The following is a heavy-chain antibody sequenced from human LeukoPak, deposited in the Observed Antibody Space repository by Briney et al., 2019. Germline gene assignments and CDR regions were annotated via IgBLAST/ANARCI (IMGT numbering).Heavy chain of an antibody. CDR3: ANKIPTRIAAAEPPFDY. J-gene: IGHJ4*02. Sequence: GGSLRPSCAASGFTFSSYAMSWVRQAPGKGLEWVSAISGSGGSTYYADSVKGRFTISRDNSKNTLYLQMNSLRAEDTAVYYCANKIPTRIAAAEPPFDYWGQGTLVTVSS. V-gene: IGHV3-23*01. D-gene: IGHD6-13*01. CDR2: ISGSGGST. CDR1: GFTFSSYA.